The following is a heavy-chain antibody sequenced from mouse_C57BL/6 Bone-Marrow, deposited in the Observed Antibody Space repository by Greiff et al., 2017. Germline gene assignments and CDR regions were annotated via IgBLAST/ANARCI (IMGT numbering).Heavy chain of an antibody. V-gene: IGHV1-64*01. CDR1: GYTFTSYW. J-gene: IGHJ2*01. CDR3: ARSGRNYFDY. D-gene: IGHD3-2*02. Sequence: QVQLQQPGAELVKPGASVKLSCKASGYTFTSYWMHWVKQRPGQGLEWIGMIHPNSGSTNYNEKFKSKATLTVDKSTSTAYMQLSSLTSEDSAVYYCARSGRNYFDYWGQGTTLTVSS. CDR2: IHPNSGST.